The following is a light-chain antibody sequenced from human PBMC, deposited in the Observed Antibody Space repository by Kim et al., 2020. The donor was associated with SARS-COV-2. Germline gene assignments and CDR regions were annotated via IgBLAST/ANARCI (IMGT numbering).Light chain of an antibody. CDR1: QSISSW. V-gene: IGKV1-5*03. CDR2: ESS. J-gene: IGKJ1*01. CDR3: QQYRTYPWT. Sequence: DIQMTQSPSTLSASVGDRVTISCRASQSISSWLAWYQQKPGKAPNLLIYESSSLESGVPSRFSGSGSGTEFTLTISSLQPDDSATYYCQQYRTYPWTFGQGTKVDIK.